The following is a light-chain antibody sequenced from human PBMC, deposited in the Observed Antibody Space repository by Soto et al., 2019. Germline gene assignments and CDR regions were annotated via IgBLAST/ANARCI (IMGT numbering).Light chain of an antibody. V-gene: IGKV3-11*01. CDR1: QSIGTY. CDR2: DAS. CDR3: QQRSNWPRA. Sequence: IVLTQSSVTLSLSPGEGATLFCRASQSIGTYLAWYQHKPGQAPRLLIYDASNRATGIPARFSGSGSGTDFSLTISSLEPEDFAVYYCQQRSNWPRAFGGGTKVDI. J-gene: IGKJ4*01.